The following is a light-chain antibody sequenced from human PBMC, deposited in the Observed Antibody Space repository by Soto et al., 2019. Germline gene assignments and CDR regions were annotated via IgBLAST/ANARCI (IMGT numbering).Light chain of an antibody. CDR2: YNT. Sequence: QLVLTQPPSASGTPGQTITISCSGSSFNIGRETVHWYQQFPGTAPKLLIYYNTNRPSGVPDRFSGSKSGTSASLAITGLQAEDEAYYYCQSYDSSLSGVVFGGGTQLTVL. J-gene: IGLJ2*01. V-gene: IGLV1-40*01. CDR3: QSYDSSLSGVV. CDR1: SFNIGRET.